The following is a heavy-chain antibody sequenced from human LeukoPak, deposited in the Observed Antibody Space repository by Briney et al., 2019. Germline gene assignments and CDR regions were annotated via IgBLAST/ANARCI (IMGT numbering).Heavy chain of an antibody. CDR1: GFTFSSYA. Sequence: GGSLRLSCVASGFTFSSYAMSWVRQAPGKGLEWVSAISGSGGSTYYADSVKGRFTISRDNSKNTLYLQMNSLRAEDTAVYYCARETGSAVGSTDFDYWGQGTLVTVSS. V-gene: IGHV3-23*01. D-gene: IGHD4-17*01. CDR3: ARETGSAVGSTDFDY. CDR2: ISGSGGST. J-gene: IGHJ4*02.